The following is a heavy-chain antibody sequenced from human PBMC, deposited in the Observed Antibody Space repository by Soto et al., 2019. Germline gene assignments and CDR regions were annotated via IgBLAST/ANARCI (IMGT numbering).Heavy chain of an antibody. CDR1: GGPYNSFA. D-gene: IGHD3-10*01. J-gene: IGHJ6*02. Sequence: SVKVSCKASGGPYNSFAISWVRQAPGQGLEWIGGIIPVFGTATYAQRFKGRVTITAEESTSTAYMELSSLTSEDTAVYYCARFLGGAGSYYDGQNYNYYNGMDVWGQGTTVTVSS. CDR3: ARFLGGAGSYYDGQNYNYYNGMDV. V-gene: IGHV1-69*13. CDR2: IIPVFGTA.